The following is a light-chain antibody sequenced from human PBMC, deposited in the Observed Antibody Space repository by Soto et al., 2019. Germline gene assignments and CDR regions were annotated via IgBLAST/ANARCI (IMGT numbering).Light chain of an antibody. CDR1: SSNIGAGYD. CDR3: HSYDSSLSAVV. V-gene: IGLV1-40*01. Sequence: QSVLTQPPSVSGAPGQRVTISCTGSSSNIGAGYDVHWYQQLPGTAPKLLIYRNSNRPSGVPDRFSGSKSGTSASLAITGVQAEDEDDYYCHSYDSSLSAVVFGGGTKLTVL. J-gene: IGLJ2*01. CDR2: RNS.